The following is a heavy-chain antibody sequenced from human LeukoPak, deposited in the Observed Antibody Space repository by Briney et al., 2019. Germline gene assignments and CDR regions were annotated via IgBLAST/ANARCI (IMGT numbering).Heavy chain of an antibody. Sequence: SETLSLTCTVSGGSIGSSDSFWGWIRQPPGKGLEWIGSIYYSGTTYYNPSLKSRLTISVDTSKNHFSLKLTSVTAADTAVYYCARELGFKGYVDWLLQYYLDHWGQGTLVTVSS. CDR1: GGSIGSSDSF. D-gene: IGHD3-9*01. V-gene: IGHV4-39*02. CDR3: ARELGFKGYVDWLLQYYLDH. CDR2: IYYSGTT. J-gene: IGHJ4*02.